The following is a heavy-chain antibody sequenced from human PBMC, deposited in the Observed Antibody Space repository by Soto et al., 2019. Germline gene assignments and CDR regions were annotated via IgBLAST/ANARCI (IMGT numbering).Heavy chain of an antibody. CDR2: IKSKTDGGTT. J-gene: IGHJ5*02. CDR3: HVYYYDSSGYPVKDWFDP. V-gene: IGHV3-15*07. D-gene: IGHD3-22*01. Sequence: GGSLRLSGAASGFTFGNAWMNWSGQAPGKGRGWVGRIKSKTDGGTTDYAAPVKGRFTISRDDSKNTLYLQMNSLKTEDTAVYYCHVYYYDSSGYPVKDWFDPWGQGTLVTVSS. CDR1: GFTFGNAW.